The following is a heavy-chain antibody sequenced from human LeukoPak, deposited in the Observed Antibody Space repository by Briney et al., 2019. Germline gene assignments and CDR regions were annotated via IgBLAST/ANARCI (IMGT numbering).Heavy chain of an antibody. Sequence: PGGSLRLSXEASTFTFTPGWMSWVRQAPGKGLEWVAMIKRDGGEKYYVDSVKGPFTISRDNAKKSLYLQMDSLRDEDTAVYYCAAGPNVYYYYYMDVWGKGTTVTVSS. J-gene: IGHJ6*03. CDR2: IKRDGGEK. D-gene: IGHD6-13*01. CDR1: TFTFTPGW. V-gene: IGHV3-7*01. CDR3: AAGPNVYYYYYMDV.